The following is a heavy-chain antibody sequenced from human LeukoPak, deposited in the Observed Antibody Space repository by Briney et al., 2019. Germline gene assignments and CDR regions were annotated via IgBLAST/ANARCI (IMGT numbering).Heavy chain of an antibody. CDR2: IYYSGST. CDR3: ARGFGEYNY. Sequence: SETLSLTCTVSGGSISSYYWSRIRQPPGKGLEWIGYIYYSGSTNYNPSLKSRVTISVDTSKNQFSLKLSSVTAADTAVYYCARGFGEYNYWGQGTLVTVSS. J-gene: IGHJ4*02. D-gene: IGHD3-10*01. V-gene: IGHV4-59*01. CDR1: GGSISSYY.